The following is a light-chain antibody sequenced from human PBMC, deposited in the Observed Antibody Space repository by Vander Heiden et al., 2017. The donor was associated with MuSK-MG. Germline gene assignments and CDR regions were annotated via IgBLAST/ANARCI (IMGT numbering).Light chain of an antibody. V-gene: IGLV1-40*01. Sequence: QSVLTQPPSVSAAPGQRVTISCTGSSSNIRAGYDVHWYQQLPGTAPKLLIYGNSNRPSGVPDRFSGSKSGTSASLAITGLQAEDEADYYCQSYDSSLSLFGGGTKLTVL. J-gene: IGLJ2*01. CDR2: GNS. CDR1: SSNIRAGYD. CDR3: QSYDSSLSL.